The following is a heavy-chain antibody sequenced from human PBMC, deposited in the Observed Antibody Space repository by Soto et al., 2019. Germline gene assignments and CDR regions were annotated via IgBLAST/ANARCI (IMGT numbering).Heavy chain of an antibody. CDR2: IIPIFGTA. V-gene: IGHV1-69*13. Sequence: GASVKVSCKASGGTFSSYAISWVRQAPGQGLEWMGGIIPIFGTANYAQKFQGRVTITADESTSTAYMELSSLRSEDTAVYYCARNPASYSSSWYYFDYWGQGTLVTVSS. D-gene: IGHD6-13*01. CDR3: ARNPASYSSSWYYFDY. J-gene: IGHJ4*02. CDR1: GGTFSSYA.